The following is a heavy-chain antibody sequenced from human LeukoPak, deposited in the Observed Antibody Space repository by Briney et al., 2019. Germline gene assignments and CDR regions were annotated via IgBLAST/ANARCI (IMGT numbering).Heavy chain of an antibody. CDR2: IYYSGST. Sequence: SETLSLTCTVSGYSISSGYYWGWIRQPPGKGLEWIGSIYYSGSTNYNPSLKSRVTISVDTSKNQFSLKLSSVTAADTAVYYCAREGLYYYGSGSYYNLLDYWGQGTLVTVSS. V-gene: IGHV4-38-2*02. CDR1: GYSISSGYY. CDR3: AREGLYYYGSGSYYNLLDY. D-gene: IGHD3-10*01. J-gene: IGHJ4*02.